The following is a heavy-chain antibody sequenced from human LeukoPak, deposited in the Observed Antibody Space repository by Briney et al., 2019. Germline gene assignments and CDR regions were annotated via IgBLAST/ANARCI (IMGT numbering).Heavy chain of an antibody. J-gene: IGHJ3*02. D-gene: IGHD3-9*01. CDR2: INSGGST. CDR3: ASQLATYYDILGAFDI. V-gene: IGHV3-53*04. Sequence: GGSLRLSCAASGFTVSSNYMSWVRQAPGKGLEWVSVINSGGSTYYADSVKGRFTISRHNSKNTLYLQMNSLRAEDTAVYYCASQLATYYDILGAFDIWGQGTMVTVSS. CDR1: GFTVSSNY.